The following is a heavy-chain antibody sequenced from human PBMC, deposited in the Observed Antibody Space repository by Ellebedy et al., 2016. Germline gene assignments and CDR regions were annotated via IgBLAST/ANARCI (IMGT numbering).Heavy chain of an antibody. Sequence: SETLSLTXTVSGGSISSYYWSWIRQPPGKGLEWIGYIYYSGSTNYNPSLKSRVTISVDTSKNQFSLKLSSVTAADTAVYYCARLGTHYGGNSPFDYWGQGTLVTVSS. D-gene: IGHD4-23*01. J-gene: IGHJ4*02. CDR1: GGSISSYY. V-gene: IGHV4-59*08. CDR3: ARLGTHYGGNSPFDY. CDR2: IYYSGST.